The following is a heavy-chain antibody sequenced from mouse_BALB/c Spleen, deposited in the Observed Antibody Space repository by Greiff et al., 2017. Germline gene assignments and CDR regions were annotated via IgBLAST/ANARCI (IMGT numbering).Heavy chain of an antibody. Sequence: EVMLVESGGGLVQPGGSRKLSCAASGFTFSSFGMHWVRQAPEKGLEWVAYISSGSSTIYYADTVKGRFTISRDNPKNTLFLQMTSLRSEDTAMYYCARDYYYGSYWYFDVWGAGTTVTVSS. CDR1: GFTFSSFG. J-gene: IGHJ1*01. CDR3: ARDYYYGSYWYFDV. V-gene: IGHV5-17*02. CDR2: ISSGSSTI. D-gene: IGHD1-1*01.